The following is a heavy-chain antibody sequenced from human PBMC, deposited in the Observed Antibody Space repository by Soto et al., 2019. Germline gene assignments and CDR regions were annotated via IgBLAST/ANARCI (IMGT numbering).Heavy chain of an antibody. D-gene: IGHD3-22*01. CDR3: AKDRYYYDSSGYF. CDR1: GFTFSSYA. Sequence: PGGSLRLSCAASGFTFSSYAMSWVRQAPGKGPEWVSAISGSGGSTYYADSVKGRFTISRDNSKNTLYLQMNSLRAEDTAVYYCAKDRYYYDSSGYFWGQGTLVTVSS. J-gene: IGHJ4*02. CDR2: ISGSGGST. V-gene: IGHV3-23*01.